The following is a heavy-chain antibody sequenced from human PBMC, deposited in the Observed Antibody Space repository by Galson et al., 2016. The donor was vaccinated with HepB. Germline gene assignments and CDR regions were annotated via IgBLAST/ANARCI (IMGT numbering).Heavy chain of an antibody. V-gene: IGHV3-48*02. CDR1: GFTLRTYS. Sequence: SLRLSCAASGFTLRTYSMNWIRQDPGQGLEWISYISISSDTRFYADSVKARFTVSRDNAKNSLYLQMNSLRDEDTAVYYCSRDLRITAAIFGAFDLWGQGTMVSVSS. J-gene: IGHJ3*01. D-gene: IGHD2-2*01. CDR3: SRDLRITAAIFGAFDL. CDR2: ISISSDTR.